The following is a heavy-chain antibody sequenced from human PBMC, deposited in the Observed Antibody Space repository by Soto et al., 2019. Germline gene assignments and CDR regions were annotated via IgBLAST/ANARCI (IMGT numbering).Heavy chain of an antibody. CDR3: ATDSPDLWFGEPFDY. CDR2: ISAYNGNT. Sequence: GGSVKVSCKASGYTFTSYGISWVRQAPGQGLEWMGWISAYNGNTNYAQKLQGRVTMTTDTSTSTAYMELRSLRSDDTAVYYCATDSPDLWFGEPFDYWGQGTLVTVSS. J-gene: IGHJ4*02. CDR1: GYTFTSYG. V-gene: IGHV1-18*01. D-gene: IGHD3-10*01.